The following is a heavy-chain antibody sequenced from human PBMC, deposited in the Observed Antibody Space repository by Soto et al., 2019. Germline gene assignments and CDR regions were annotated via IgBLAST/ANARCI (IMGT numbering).Heavy chain of an antibody. V-gene: IGHV1-69*01. J-gene: IGHJ5*02. D-gene: IGHD2-2*01. CDR1: GGTFSSYA. CDR3: ARVMDGGYCSSTSCYWFDP. CDR2: IIPIFGTA. Sequence: QVPLVQSGAEVKKPGSSVKVSCKASGGTFSSYAISWVRQAPGQGLEWMGGIIPIFGTANYAQKFQGRVTITADESTSTAYMELSSLRSEDTAVYYCARVMDGGYCSSTSCYWFDPWGQGTLVTVSS.